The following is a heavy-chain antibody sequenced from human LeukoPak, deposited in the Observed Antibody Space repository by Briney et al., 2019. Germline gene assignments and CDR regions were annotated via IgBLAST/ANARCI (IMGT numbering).Heavy chain of an antibody. CDR1: GFTFRDYW. J-gene: IGHJ4*02. Sequence: VGSMRLSCAASGFTFRDYWIHWVRQAPAKGLVWVSRINTDGSITNYASSVMGRFSISRDNANNTLYLQMSSLRAEDTAVYYCARDRGPRTGFMVREAYDYWGQGTLVTVSS. D-gene: IGHD3-10*01. CDR3: ARDRGPRTGFMVREAYDY. V-gene: IGHV3-74*01. CDR2: INTDGSIT.